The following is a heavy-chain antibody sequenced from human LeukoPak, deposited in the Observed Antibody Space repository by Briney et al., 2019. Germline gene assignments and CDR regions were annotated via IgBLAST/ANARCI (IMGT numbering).Heavy chain of an antibody. Sequence: GGSLRLSCAASGFTFSSYWMNWVRQAPGMGLEWVANIKQDGNEKHYEDSVKGRFSISRDNAKNSLYLQMDGLRAEDTAVYYCAKEGAYPIITYDSWGQGALVTVSS. V-gene: IGHV3-7*01. D-gene: IGHD3-10*01. CDR2: IKQDGNEK. J-gene: IGHJ5*01. CDR1: GFTFSSYW. CDR3: AKEGAYPIITYDS.